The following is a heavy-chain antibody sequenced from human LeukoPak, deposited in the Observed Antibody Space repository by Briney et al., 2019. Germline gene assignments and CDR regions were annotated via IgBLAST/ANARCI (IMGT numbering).Heavy chain of an antibody. V-gene: IGHV3-15*01. Sequence: GGSLRLSCAASRFTFSNGWMSWVRQAPGKGLEWVGRIKSKTDGGTTDYAAPVNGRFTISRDDSKDTLYLQMNSLKTEDTAVYYCTTDTYDSGVYYPQHWGHGTLVTVSS. CDR2: IKSKTDGGTT. J-gene: IGHJ1*01. CDR3: TTDTYDSGVYYPQH. D-gene: IGHD3-22*01. CDR1: RFTFSNGW.